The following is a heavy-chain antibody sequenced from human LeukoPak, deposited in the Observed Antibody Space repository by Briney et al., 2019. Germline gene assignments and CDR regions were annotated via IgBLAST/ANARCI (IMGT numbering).Heavy chain of an antibody. V-gene: IGHV5-51*01. D-gene: IGHD3-9*01. CDR3: ARRGYDILTGYSYCDY. J-gene: IGHJ4*02. Sequence: GESLKISCKGSGYRFSSYWIGWVRQMPGKGREWMGSIYPGDSDIRYSPSFQGQVTLSADKSISTAYLQWSSLKASDTAMYYCARRGYDILTGYSYCDYRGQGTLVTVSS. CDR2: IYPGDSDI. CDR1: GYRFSSYW.